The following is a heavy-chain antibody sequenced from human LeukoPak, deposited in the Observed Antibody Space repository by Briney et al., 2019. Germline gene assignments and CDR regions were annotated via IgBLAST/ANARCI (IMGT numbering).Heavy chain of an antibody. J-gene: IGHJ6*03. Sequence: MSSETLSPTCTVSGGSISSYYWSWIRQPAGKGLEWIGRIYTSGGTNYNPSLKSRVTISVDKSKNQFSLKLSSVTAADTAVYYCARDPLDCSGGSCYSDYYYYMDVWGKGTTVTVSS. CDR1: GGSISSYY. CDR3: ARDPLDCSGGSCYSDYYYYMDV. D-gene: IGHD2-15*01. CDR2: IYTSGGT. V-gene: IGHV4-4*07.